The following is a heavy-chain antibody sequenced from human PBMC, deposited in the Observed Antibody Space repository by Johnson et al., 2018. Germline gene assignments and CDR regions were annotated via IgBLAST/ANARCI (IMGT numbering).Heavy chain of an antibody. Sequence: VQLVESWGGLVQPGGSLRLSCVVSGLHFSSYAMNWVRQAPGKGLEWVASISGSGENTYYADAVKGRFHIPRDHSKNTVYVQMNSLRAEDTAVYFCARGSGSYLWYYYYMDVWGTGTTVTVSS. CDR3: ARGSGSYLWYYYYMDV. V-gene: IGHV3-23*04. J-gene: IGHJ6*03. D-gene: IGHD3-10*01. CDR2: ISGSGENT. CDR1: GLHFSSYA.